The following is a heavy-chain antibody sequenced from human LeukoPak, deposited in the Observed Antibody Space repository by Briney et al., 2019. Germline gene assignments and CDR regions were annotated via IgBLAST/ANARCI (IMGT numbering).Heavy chain of an antibody. Sequence: GGSLRLSCAASGFTFSNAWMSWVRQAPGKGLEWVGRIKSKTDGGTTDYAAPVKGRFTISRDDSKNTLYLQMNSLKTEDTAVYYCTTDSLRQFPDTVTTDWYFDLWGRGTLVTVSS. D-gene: IGHD4-17*01. CDR1: GFTFSNAW. CDR2: IKSKTDGGTT. J-gene: IGHJ2*01. V-gene: IGHV3-15*01. CDR3: TTDSLRQFPDTVTTDWYFDL.